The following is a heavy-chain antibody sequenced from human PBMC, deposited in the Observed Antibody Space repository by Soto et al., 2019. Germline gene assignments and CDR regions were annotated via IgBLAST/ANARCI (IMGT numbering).Heavy chain of an antibody. CDR1: GVTFNRQD. V-gene: IGHV1-69*13. J-gene: IGHJ4*02. CDR3: ATSAGRDGYSFDY. Sequence: SVKVSCKASGVTFNRQDMRWVRQAPGQGLEWMGGIIPMFGTPHYAEKFQDRVTITADESTGTAYLELSSLTSEDTAVYYCATSAGRDGYSFDYCGPGTLVTVSS. D-gene: IGHD5-12*01. CDR2: IIPMFGTP.